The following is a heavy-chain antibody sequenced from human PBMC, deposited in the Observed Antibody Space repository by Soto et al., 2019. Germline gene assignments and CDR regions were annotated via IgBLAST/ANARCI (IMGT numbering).Heavy chain of an antibody. CDR3: ARVLRSPLWFGELFDY. CDR2: IIPIFGTA. Sequence: QVQLVQSGAEVKKPGSSVKVSCKASGGTFSSYAISWVRQAPGQGLEWMGGIIPIFGTANYEQKFQGRVTITADESTSTAYMELSSLRSEDTAVYYCARVLRSPLWFGELFDYWGQGTLVTVSS. CDR1: GGTFSSYA. V-gene: IGHV1-69*01. J-gene: IGHJ4*02. D-gene: IGHD3-10*01.